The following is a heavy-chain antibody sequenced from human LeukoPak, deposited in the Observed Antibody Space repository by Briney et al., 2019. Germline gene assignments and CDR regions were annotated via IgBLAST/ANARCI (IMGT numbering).Heavy chain of an antibody. CDR1: GFTFSSYW. Sequence: GGSLRLSCAASGFTFSSYWMSWVRQAPGKGLEWVANINKDGSDKYYVDSVKGRFTISRDNAKDSLCLQMNSLRAEDTAVYYCARLSTAVADSDYWGQGTLVTVSS. V-gene: IGHV3-7*01. CDR3: ARLSTAVADSDY. D-gene: IGHD6-13*01. J-gene: IGHJ4*02. CDR2: INKDGSDK.